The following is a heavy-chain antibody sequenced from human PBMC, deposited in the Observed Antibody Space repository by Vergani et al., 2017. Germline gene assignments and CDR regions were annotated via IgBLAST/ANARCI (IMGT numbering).Heavy chain of an antibody. CDR3: ARGCEPVRYFDWYAFDI. D-gene: IGHD3-9*01. V-gene: IGHV3-9*01. J-gene: IGHJ3*02. CDR1: GFIFDDYA. CDR2: ISWNSGSI. Sequence: EVQLVESGGGLVQPGRSLRLSCAASGFIFDDYAMHWVRQAPGKGLEWVSGISWNSGSIGYAESVKGRFTISRDNAKNSLYLQMNSLRAEDTAVYYCARGCEPVRYFDWYAFDIWGQGTMVTVSS.